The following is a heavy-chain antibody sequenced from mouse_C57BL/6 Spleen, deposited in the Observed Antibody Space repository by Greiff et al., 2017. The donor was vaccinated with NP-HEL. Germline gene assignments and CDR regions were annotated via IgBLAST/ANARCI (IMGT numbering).Heavy chain of an antibody. D-gene: IGHD1-1*01. CDR2: ISDGGSYT. CDR1: GFTFSSYA. J-gene: IGHJ2*01. Sequence: EVKLMESGGGLVKPGGSLKLSCAASGFTFSSYAMSWVRQTPEKRLEWVATISDGGSYTYYPDNVKGRFTISRDNAKNNLYLQMSHLKSEDTAMYYCARDITTVVARDYFDYWGQGTTLTVSS. CDR3: ARDITTVVARDYFDY. V-gene: IGHV5-4*01.